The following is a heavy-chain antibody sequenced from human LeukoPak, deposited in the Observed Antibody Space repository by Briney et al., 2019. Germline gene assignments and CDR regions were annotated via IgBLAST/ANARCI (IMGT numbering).Heavy chain of an antibody. CDR2: IRYDGSNN. CDR3: AKDRLTTVVMGYLDY. V-gene: IGHV3-30*02. Sequence: LSLACTVAGGSISSYYCSWIRQPAGKGMEWVAFIRYDGSNNYYADSVKGRFTISRDNSKNTLYLQMNRLRADDTAVYYCAKDRLTTVVMGYLDYWGQGTLVTVPS. D-gene: IGHD4-23*01. CDR1: GGSISSYY. J-gene: IGHJ4*02.